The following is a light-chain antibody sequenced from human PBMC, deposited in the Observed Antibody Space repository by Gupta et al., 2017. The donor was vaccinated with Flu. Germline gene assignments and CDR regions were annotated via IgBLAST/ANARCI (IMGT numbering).Light chain of an antibody. CDR2: KAS. CDR1: QTIDSW. V-gene: IGKV1-5*03. CDR3: QQYRSSPRR. Sequence: DIQLTQSPSTLSASVGDRVTITCRASQTIDSWLAWYQKKPGRAPKSLIYKASSLETGVPSTFSGSGSGTEFSLTISRLQPDDFATYYCQQYRSSPRRFGQGTKLEIK. J-gene: IGKJ1*01.